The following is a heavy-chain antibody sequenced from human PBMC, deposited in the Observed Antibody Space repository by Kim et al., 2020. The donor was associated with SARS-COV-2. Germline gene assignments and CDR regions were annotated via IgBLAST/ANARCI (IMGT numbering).Heavy chain of an antibody. Sequence: GGSLRLSCAASGFTFSSYGMHWVRQAPDKGLEWVAVIWYDGSNKYYADSVKGRFTISRDNSKNTLYLQMNSLRAEDTAVYYCARDSNYIDYWGQGTLVTVSS. D-gene: IGHD4-4*01. V-gene: IGHV3-33*01. J-gene: IGHJ4*02. CDR2: IWYDGSNK. CDR1: GFTFSSYG. CDR3: ARDSNYIDY.